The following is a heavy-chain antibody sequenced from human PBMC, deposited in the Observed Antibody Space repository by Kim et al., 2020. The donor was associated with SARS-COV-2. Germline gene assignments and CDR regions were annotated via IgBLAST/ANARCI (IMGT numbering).Heavy chain of an antibody. D-gene: IGHD5-18*01. J-gene: IGHJ4*02. CDR3: ARRHFDTAMVMGDFDY. V-gene: IGHV3-23*01. CDR2: ISGSGGST. Sequence: GGSLRLSCAASGFTFSSYAMSWVRQAPGKGLEWVSAISGSGGSTYYADSVKGRFTISRDNSKNTLYLQMNSLRAEDTAVYYCARRHFDTAMVMGDFDYWGQGTLVTVSS. CDR1: GFTFSSYA.